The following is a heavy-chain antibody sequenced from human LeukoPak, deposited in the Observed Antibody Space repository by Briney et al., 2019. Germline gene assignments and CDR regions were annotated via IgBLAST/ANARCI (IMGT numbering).Heavy chain of an antibody. V-gene: IGHV1-18*01. D-gene: IGHD1-26*01. Sequence: ASVKVSCKASGYTFTSYGISWVRQAPGQGLEWMGWISAYNGNTNYAEKIQGRVTMTTDTSTSTAYMDLRSLRSDDTAVYYCARTPYSGSEGFVYWGQGTLVSVSS. CDR1: GYTFTSYG. CDR2: ISAYNGNT. J-gene: IGHJ4*02. CDR3: ARTPYSGSEGFVY.